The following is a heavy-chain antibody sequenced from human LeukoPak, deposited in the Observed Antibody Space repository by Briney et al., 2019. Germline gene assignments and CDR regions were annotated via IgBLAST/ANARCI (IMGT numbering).Heavy chain of an antibody. D-gene: IGHD2-2*01. Sequence: GASVKVSCKASGYTFTGYYIHWVRQAPGQGLEWMGWINPNSGGTNYALKFQGRVTMTRDTSISTAYMELSRLRSDDTAVYYCARDRGQLPVDYWGQGTLVTVSS. J-gene: IGHJ4*02. CDR2: INPNSGGT. CDR3: ARDRGQLPVDY. V-gene: IGHV1-2*02. CDR1: GYTFTGYY.